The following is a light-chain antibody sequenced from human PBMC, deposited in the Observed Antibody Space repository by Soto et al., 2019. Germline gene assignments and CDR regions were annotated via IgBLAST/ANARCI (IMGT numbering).Light chain of an antibody. CDR1: SSDVGGYNY. CDR3: CSNAGSYPFV. Sequence: QSVLTQPRSVSVSPGQSVTISCTGTSSDVGGYNYVSWYQHHTGKAPKLMIYDVDKRPSGVPGRFSGSKSGNTASLTISGLQAEDEADYYCCSNAGSYPFVFGTGTKVTVL. V-gene: IGLV2-11*01. CDR2: DVD. J-gene: IGLJ1*01.